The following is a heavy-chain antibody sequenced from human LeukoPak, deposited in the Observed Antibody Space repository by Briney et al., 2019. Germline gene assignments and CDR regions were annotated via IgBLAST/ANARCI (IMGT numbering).Heavy chain of an antibody. CDR2: ISDKGVST. J-gene: IGHJ1*01. D-gene: IGHD5-24*01. Sequence: GGSLRLSCSASGFTFSSYAMHWVRQAPGKGLRYVSVISDKGVSTSYADSVKGRFTISRDNSKNTVYLQMSSLRAEDTAVYYCVGDGRDGYSIYFHHWGQGTLVTVSS. V-gene: IGHV3-64D*06. CDR1: GFTFSSYA. CDR3: VGDGRDGYSIYFHH.